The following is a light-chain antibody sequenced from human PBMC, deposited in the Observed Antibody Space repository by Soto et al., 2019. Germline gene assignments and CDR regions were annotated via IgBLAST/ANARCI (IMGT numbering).Light chain of an antibody. CDR1: NSNIESNY. V-gene: IGLV1-47*01. CDR2: TNY. Sequence: QSVLTQPPSASGTPGQRVTISCSGSNSNIESNYVYWFQQLPGTAPKLLIFTNYQRPSGVPDRFSGSKSGTSASLAISGLRSEDEAEYYCAAWDDSLNGVIFGGGTKLTVL. CDR3: AAWDDSLNGVI. J-gene: IGLJ2*01.